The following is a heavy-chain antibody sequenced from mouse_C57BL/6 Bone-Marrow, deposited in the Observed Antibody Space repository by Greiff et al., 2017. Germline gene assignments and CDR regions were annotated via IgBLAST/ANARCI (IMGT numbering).Heavy chain of an antibody. J-gene: IGHJ3*01. CDR2: IYPRSGNT. CDR1: GYTFTSYG. V-gene: IGHV1-81*01. Sequence: VQGVESGAELARPGASVKLSCKASGYTFTSYGISWVKQRTGQGLEWIGEIYPRSGNTYYNEKFKGKATLTADKSSSTAYMELRSLTSEDSAVYFCARLFAYWGQGTLVTVSA. CDR3: ARLFAY.